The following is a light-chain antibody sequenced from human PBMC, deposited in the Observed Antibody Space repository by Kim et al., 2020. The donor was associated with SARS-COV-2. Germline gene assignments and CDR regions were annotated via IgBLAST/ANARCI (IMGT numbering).Light chain of an antibody. CDR2: GKN. V-gene: IGLV3-19*01. Sequence: SSELTQDPAVSVALGQTVRITCQGDSLRRYYASWYQQKPGQAPVLVIYGKNNRPSGIPDRFSGSSSGNTASLTITGAQAEEEADYYCKSRDSSGKVVFGGGTHLTVL. CDR3: KSRDSSGKVV. J-gene: IGLJ2*01. CDR1: SLRRYY.